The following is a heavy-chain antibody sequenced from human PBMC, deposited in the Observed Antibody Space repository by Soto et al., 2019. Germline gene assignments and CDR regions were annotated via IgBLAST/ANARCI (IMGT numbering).Heavy chain of an antibody. CDR3: ARGDRGGFDL. J-gene: IGHJ3*01. CDR2: VHSDGTTT. Sequence: EVQLVESGGGLVQPGESLRLSCAASEFTFDYYWMHWVRQAPGKGLVWVSRVHSDGTTTTYADSVKGRFTISRDNARNTVSLQMSSLRAEDTAIYYCARGDRGGFDLWGHGTVVTVSS. CDR1: EFTFDYYW. D-gene: IGHD3-10*01. V-gene: IGHV3-74*01.